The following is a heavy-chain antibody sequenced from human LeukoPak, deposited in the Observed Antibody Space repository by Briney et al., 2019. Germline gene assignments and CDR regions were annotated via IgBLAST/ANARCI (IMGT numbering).Heavy chain of an antibody. V-gene: IGHV1-46*01. CDR1: GYTFTSYY. CDR3: ARRSCSSSSCYFEY. Sequence: ASVKVSCKASGYTFTSYYIHWVRQAPGQGLEWMGIINPRDGSTTYAQKFQGRVTMTRDTSMSTVYMDLSRLRSEDTAVYYCARRSCSSSSCYFEYWGQGTLVTVSS. J-gene: IGHJ4*02. D-gene: IGHD2-2*01. CDR2: INPRDGST.